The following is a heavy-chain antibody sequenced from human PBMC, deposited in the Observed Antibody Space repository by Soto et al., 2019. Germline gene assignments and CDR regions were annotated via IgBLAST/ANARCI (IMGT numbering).Heavy chain of an antibody. J-gene: IGHJ4*02. V-gene: IGHV1-69*06. CDR3: ATWRSYSGSYCFDY. CDR1: GGTFNTYS. CDR2: IVPRYDSV. D-gene: IGHD1-26*01. Sequence: QVQLVQSGAEVRKPGASVKVTCEASGGTFNTYSINWVRQAPGRGLKWVGQIVPRYDSVNYAENFQGRVTITADKSTKTAYMELTSLRSEDTALYFCATWRSYSGSYCFDYWGQGTLVTVSS.